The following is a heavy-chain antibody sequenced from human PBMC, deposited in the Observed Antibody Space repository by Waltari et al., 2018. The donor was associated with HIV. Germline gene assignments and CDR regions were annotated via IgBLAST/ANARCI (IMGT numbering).Heavy chain of an antibody. D-gene: IGHD1-1*01. CDR1: GFTFNTYG. CDR2: IGPSATTR. Sequence: EVQLLESGGGLAQPGGSLIVSCAASGFTFNTYGMNWVRQTPGNGLRWISYIGPSATTRFYADSVKGRFTTSRDNANNSLYLQRSGLRPEDAGVYFCARDTKVAGGQVLRPRYFDYWGQGTPVSVSS. CDR3: ARDTKVAGGQVLRPRYFDY. J-gene: IGHJ4*02. V-gene: IGHV3-48*01.